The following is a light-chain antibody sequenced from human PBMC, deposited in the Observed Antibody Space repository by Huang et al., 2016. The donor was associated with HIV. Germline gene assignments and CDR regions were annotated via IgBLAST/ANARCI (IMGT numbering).Light chain of an antibody. CDR2: AAS. CDR3: QQLNSYPPT. J-gene: IGKJ1*01. CDR1: QGIRSY. Sequence: IQLTQSPSSLSASVGDRVTITCRASQGIRSYLAWYQQKPGKAPKLMNYAASTLQSGVPSRFSGTGSWTHFTLPISSLQPEDFATYHCQQLNSYPPTFGQGTKVEIK. V-gene: IGKV1-9*01.